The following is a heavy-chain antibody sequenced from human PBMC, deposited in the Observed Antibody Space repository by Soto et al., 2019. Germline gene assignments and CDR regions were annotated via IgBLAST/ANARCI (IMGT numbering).Heavy chain of an antibody. D-gene: IGHD6-13*01. J-gene: IGHJ3*01. V-gene: IGHV3-23*01. CDR3: ARAKGSTWTDHAADL. CDR2: ISGSGGST. Sequence: PGGSLRLSCAASGFTFSSYAMSWVRQAPGKGLEWVSAISGSGGSTYYADSVKGRFTISRDNSKNTLYLQMNSLRAEDTAVYYCARAKGSTWTDHAADLWGQGTMVTVSS. CDR1: GFTFSSYA.